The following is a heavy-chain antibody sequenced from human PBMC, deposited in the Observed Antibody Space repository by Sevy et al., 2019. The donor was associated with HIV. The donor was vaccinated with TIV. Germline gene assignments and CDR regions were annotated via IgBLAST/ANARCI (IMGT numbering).Heavy chain of an antibody. CDR3: ARGDYYGSLYYFDY. Sequence: GGSMRLSCAASGFTFSNYFINWVRQAPGKGLEWVSSISSGSSYIFYADSVKGRFTISRDKAKKSLYLHMNSLRAEDTAVYYCARGDYYGSLYYFDYWGPGTLVTVS. CDR2: ISSGSSYI. D-gene: IGHD3-10*01. J-gene: IGHJ4*02. CDR1: GFTFSNYF. V-gene: IGHV3-21*01.